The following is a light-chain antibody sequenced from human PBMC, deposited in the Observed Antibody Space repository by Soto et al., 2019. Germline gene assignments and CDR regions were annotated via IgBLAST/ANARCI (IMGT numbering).Light chain of an antibody. CDR3: QQYGSSPTT. J-gene: IGKJ1*01. V-gene: IGKV3-20*01. CDR1: QSVSSSY. Sequence: EIVLTQSPGTLSLSPGERATLSCRASQSVSSSYLAWYQQKPGQAPRLLIYGASSRATDIADRFSGSGSGTDFTLTISRLETEDFAMYYCQQYGSSPTTVGQGTKVEIK. CDR2: GAS.